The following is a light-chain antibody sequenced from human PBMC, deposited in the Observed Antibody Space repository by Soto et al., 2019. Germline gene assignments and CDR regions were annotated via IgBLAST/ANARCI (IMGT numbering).Light chain of an antibody. Sequence: QSALTQPPSASGSPGQSVTISCTGTSSDVGGYNYVSWYQQHPGKAPKLMISEVSKRPSGVPDRFFGSKSGNTASLTVSGLQAEDEADYYCSSFAGNNNLAFGGGTKLTVL. V-gene: IGLV2-8*01. CDR2: EVS. CDR1: SSDVGGYNY. J-gene: IGLJ2*01. CDR3: SSFAGNNNLA.